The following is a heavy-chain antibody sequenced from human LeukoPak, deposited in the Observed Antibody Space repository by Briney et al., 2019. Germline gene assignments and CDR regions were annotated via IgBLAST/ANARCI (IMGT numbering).Heavy chain of an antibody. CDR1: GFTVSSNY. CDR3: ARITWLALDY. CDR2: IYSGGST. Sequence: QAGGSLRLSCAASGFTVSSNYMSWVRQAPGKGLEWVSVIYSGGSTYYADSVKGRFTISRDNSKNTLYLQMNSLRAEDTAVYYCARITWLALDYWGQGTLVTVSS. D-gene: IGHD3-22*01. V-gene: IGHV3-66*01. J-gene: IGHJ4*02.